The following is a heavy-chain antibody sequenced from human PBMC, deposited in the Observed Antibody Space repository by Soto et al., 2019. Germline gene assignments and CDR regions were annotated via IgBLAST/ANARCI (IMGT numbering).Heavy chain of an antibody. CDR1: GDSYSISTYS. V-gene: IGHV4-30-2*01. D-gene: IGHD6-19*01. Sequence: LSLTCNMSGDSYSISTYSWSWIRQPPGKALQWIGFIYQSGVTSYNPSLASRVSISLDRSNNQCSLKLKSVTAADTAVYFCAGMPYTSGLRFDPWGPGTLVTVS. CDR3: AGMPYTSGLRFDP. J-gene: IGHJ5*02. CDR2: IYQSGVT.